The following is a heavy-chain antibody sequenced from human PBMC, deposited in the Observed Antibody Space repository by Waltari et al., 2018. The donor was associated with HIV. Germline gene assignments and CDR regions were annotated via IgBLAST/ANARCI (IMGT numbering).Heavy chain of an antibody. CDR2: IEYSGAT. V-gene: IGHV4-30-4*08. CDR1: GGPAINNNYF. J-gene: IGHJ5*02. CDR3: VRLVHGSPWFDP. D-gene: IGHD1-26*01. Sequence: QVQLQESGPGLVKPSETLSLTCDVSGGPAINNNYFGGWIRPSPGKGLEWIGYIEYSGATYYNPSLKNRVGMSVDKSKNQFSLHLYSVTVADTAVYHCVRLVHGSPWFDPWGQGTLITVSS.